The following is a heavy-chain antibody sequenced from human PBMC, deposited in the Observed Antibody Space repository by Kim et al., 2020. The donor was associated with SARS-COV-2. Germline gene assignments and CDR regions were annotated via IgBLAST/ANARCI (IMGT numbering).Heavy chain of an antibody. CDR3: ARLVTGGDL. CDR2: INPDTGVT. Sequence: ASVKVSCKTSGSSFADYYLNWVRQAPGQGLEWMGWINPDTGVTKYAQKFQGRVTMTGDRSISTAHLDLRSLKSDDTAIYYCARLVTGGDLWGQGTLV. V-gene: IGHV1-2*02. CDR1: GSSFADYY. J-gene: IGHJ4*02. D-gene: IGHD2-21*02.